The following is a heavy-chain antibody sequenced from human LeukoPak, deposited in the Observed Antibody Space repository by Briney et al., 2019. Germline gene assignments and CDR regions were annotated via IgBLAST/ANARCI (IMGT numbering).Heavy chain of an antibody. Sequence: GGSLSLSCAASGFVFYDYTVHWVRQAPGKGLEWVSLISWDGVKTNYADSVKGRFTISRDNSKNSLYLQMNSLKTEDSALYYCAKEVSGGSYHECVEYWGQGTLVTVSS. CDR2: ISWDGVKT. V-gene: IGHV3-43*01. CDR1: GFVFYDYT. CDR3: AKEVSGGSYHECVEY. D-gene: IGHD3-16*02. J-gene: IGHJ4*02.